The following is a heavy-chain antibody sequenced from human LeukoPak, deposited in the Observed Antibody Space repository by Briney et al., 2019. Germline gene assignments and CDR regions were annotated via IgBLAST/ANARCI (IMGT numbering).Heavy chain of an antibody. V-gene: IGHV3-30-3*01. CDR1: GFTFSSYA. CDR3: ARVGFHWNDGAHY. D-gene: IGHD1-1*01. CDR2: ISYDGTYI. J-gene: IGHJ4*02. Sequence: GGSLRLSCAASGFTFSSYAMHWVRQAPDKGLEWVALISYDGTYIHYADSVEGRFTISRDNSKNTLYLQMNSLTAADTAVYYCARVGFHWNDGAHYWGQGTPVTVSS.